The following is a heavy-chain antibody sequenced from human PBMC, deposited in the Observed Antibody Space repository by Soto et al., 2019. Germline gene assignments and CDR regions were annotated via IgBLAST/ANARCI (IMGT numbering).Heavy chain of an antibody. J-gene: IGHJ4*02. CDR3: ATVARDYDFWSGVSVADY. CDR1: GGTFSSYA. V-gene: IGHV1-69*06. D-gene: IGHD3-3*01. CDR2: IIPIFGTA. Sequence: QVQLVQSGAEVKKPGSSVKVSCKASGGTFSSYAISWVRQAPGQGLEWMGGIIPIFGTANYEQKFQGRVTITADKSTSTAYMELISLRSEDTAVYYCATVARDYDFWSGVSVADYWGQGTLVTVSS.